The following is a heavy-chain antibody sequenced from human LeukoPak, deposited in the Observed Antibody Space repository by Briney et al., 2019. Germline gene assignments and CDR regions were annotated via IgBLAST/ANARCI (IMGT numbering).Heavy chain of an antibody. CDR3: TTGVVVVPAALGYYYGMDV. D-gene: IGHD2-2*01. V-gene: IGHV3-33*01. CDR1: GFSISSYA. CDR2: IWYDGSKK. J-gene: IGHJ6*02. Sequence: GGSLRLSCVASGFSISSYAMHWVRRAPGKGLEWVAVIWYDGSKKYYADSVRGRFTISSDNSKNTLYLQMNSLKTEDTAVYYCTTGVVVVPAALGYYYGMDVWGQGTTVTVSS.